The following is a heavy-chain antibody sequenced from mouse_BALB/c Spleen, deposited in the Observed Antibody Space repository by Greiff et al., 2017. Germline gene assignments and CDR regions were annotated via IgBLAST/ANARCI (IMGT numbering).Heavy chain of an antibody. V-gene: IGHV1-4*01. CDR3: ARGGKLGPYYAMDY. Sequence: QVQLQQSGAELARPGASVKMSCKASGYTFTSYTMHWVKQRPGQGLEWIGYINPSSGYTNYNQKFKDKATLTADKSSSTAYMQLSSLTSEDSAVYYCARGGKLGPYYAMDYWGQGTSVTVSS. D-gene: IGHD4-1*01. J-gene: IGHJ4*01. CDR1: GYTFTSYT. CDR2: INPSSGYT.